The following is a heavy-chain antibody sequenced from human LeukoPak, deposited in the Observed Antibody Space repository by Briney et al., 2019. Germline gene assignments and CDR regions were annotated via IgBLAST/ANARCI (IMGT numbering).Heavy chain of an antibody. CDR2: ISGSGGST. Sequence: GGSLRLSCAASGFTFSSYGMSWVRQAPGKGLEWVSAISGSGGSTYYADSVKGRFTISRDKSKNTLYLQMNSLIAEDTAIYYCAKDDDWLRFEHWGRGTPVSVSS. CDR1: GFTFSSYG. D-gene: IGHD5-12*01. CDR3: AKDDDWLRFEH. J-gene: IGHJ4*02. V-gene: IGHV3-23*01.